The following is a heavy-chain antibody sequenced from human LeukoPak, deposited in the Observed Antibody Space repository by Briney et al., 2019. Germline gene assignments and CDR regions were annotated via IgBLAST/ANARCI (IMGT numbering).Heavy chain of an antibody. CDR3: ARYSSGWFDY. CDR1: GFTFSNYN. CDR2: ISSSSSYI. J-gene: IGHJ5*01. V-gene: IGHV3-21*01. D-gene: IGHD6-19*01. Sequence: GGSLRLSCAASGFTFSNYNMNWVRQAPGKGLEWVSSISSSSSYIYDADSVKGRFTISRDNAKNSVYLQMNSLRAEDTAVYYCARYSSGWFDYWGQGTLVTVSS.